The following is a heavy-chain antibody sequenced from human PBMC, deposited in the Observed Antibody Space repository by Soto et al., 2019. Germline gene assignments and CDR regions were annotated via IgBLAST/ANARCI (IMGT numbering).Heavy chain of an antibody. Sequence: QVQLVECGGGLVKPGGSLRLSCAGSGFTFSDYYMTWIRRAPGTGLEWVSYMSSSTSHTNYEDSVKGRFTISRDNAKNSPFLQMNSPRAEDTAVYYCARGRGAAADNFNFWGQGTLVTVSS. CDR1: GFTFSDYY. D-gene: IGHD6-13*01. J-gene: IGHJ4*02. CDR2: MSSSTSHT. V-gene: IGHV3-11*05. CDR3: ARGRGAAADNFNF.